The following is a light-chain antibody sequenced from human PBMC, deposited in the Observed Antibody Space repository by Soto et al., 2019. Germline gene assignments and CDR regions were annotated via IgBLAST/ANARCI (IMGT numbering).Light chain of an antibody. V-gene: IGLV2-14*01. Sequence: QSALTQPASVSGSPGQSITISCTETISDVGGYNYVSWYQQHPGKAPKLMIYEVSNRPSGVSNRFSGSKSGNTASLTISGLQVEDEADYYCSSYTSSNTLVFGGGTKLTVL. CDR2: EVS. CDR1: ISDVGGYNY. CDR3: SSYTSSNTLV. J-gene: IGLJ2*01.